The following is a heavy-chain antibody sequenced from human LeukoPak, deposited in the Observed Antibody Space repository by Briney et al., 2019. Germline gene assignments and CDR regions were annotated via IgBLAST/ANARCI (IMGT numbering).Heavy chain of an antibody. Sequence: SETLSLTCTVSGYSISSGYYRGWIRQPPGKGLEWIGSIYHSGSTYYNPSLKSRVTISVDTSKNQFSLKLSSVTAADTAVYYCARGDSSGYYHYYYMDVWGKGTTVTVSS. V-gene: IGHV4-38-2*02. CDR2: IYHSGST. CDR3: ARGDSSGYYHYYYMDV. CDR1: GYSISSGYY. J-gene: IGHJ6*03. D-gene: IGHD3-22*01.